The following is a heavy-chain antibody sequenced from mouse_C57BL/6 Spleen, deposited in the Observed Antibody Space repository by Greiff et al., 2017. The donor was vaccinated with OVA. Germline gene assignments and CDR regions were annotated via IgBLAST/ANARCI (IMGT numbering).Heavy chain of an antibody. CDR1: GYTFTDYN. J-gene: IGHJ4*01. D-gene: IGHD1-1*01. Sequence: EVQLQQPGPELVKPGASVKMSCKASGYTFTDYNMHWVKQSHGKSLEWIGYINPNNGGTSYNQKFKGKATLTVNKSSSTAYMELRSLTSEDSAVYYCARPYYYGRNYYAMDYWGQGTSVTVSS. V-gene: IGHV1-22*01. CDR2: INPNNGGT. CDR3: ARPYYYGRNYYAMDY.